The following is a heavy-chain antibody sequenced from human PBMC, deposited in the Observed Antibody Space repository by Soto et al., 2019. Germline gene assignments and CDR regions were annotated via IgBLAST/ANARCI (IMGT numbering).Heavy chain of an antibody. Sequence: RQAPGTGLEWVSSISANGGTTKYADSVKGRFTISSDNSKKTLYVQMNILRAGDTAVYYCAKDRQYYYKSGGNSPLDYWVQGTRVTVSS. J-gene: IGHJ4*02. CDR3: AKDRQYYYKSGGNSPLDY. V-gene: IGHV3-23*01. CDR2: ISANGGTT. D-gene: IGHD3-22*01.